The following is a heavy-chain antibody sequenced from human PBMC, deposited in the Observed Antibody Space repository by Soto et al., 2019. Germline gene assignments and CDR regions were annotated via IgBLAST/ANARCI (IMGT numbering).Heavy chain of an antibody. CDR2: FGRSGSTI. Sequence: GGSLRLSCAASGFTFSASNRSGFGRAPGKGLEGVAYFGRSGSTIYYADSVKGRFTISRDNAKRSLYLQMNSLRADDTAVYYCARRNMFDYWGQGTLVTVSS. CDR3: ARRNMFDY. CDR1: GFTFSASN. V-gene: IGHV3-11*01. J-gene: IGHJ4*02.